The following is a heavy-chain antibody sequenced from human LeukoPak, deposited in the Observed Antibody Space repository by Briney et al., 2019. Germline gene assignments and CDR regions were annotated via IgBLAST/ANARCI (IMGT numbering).Heavy chain of an antibody. Sequence: GASVKVSCKASGYTFTSYGISWVRQAPGQGLEWMGGIIPIFGTANYAQKFQGRVTITADKSTSTAYMELSSLRSEDTAVYYCARSQLPYYYYYYMDVWGKGTTVTVSS. V-gene: IGHV1-69*06. D-gene: IGHD2-2*01. J-gene: IGHJ6*03. CDR2: IIPIFGTA. CDR3: ARSQLPYYYYYYMDV. CDR1: GYTFTSYG.